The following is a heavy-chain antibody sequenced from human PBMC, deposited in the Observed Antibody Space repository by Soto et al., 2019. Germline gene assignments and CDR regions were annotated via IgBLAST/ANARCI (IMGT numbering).Heavy chain of an antibody. CDR3: ARGFGNSSSPVGSYYYYYGMDV. V-gene: IGHV3-74*01. Sequence: GGSLRLSCAASGFTFSSYWMHWVRQAPGKGLVWVSRINSDGSSTSYADSVKGRFTISRDNAKNTLYLQMNSLRAEDTAVYYCARGFGNSSSPVGSYYYYYGMDVWGQGTTVTVSS. D-gene: IGHD6-6*01. CDR2: INSDGSST. J-gene: IGHJ6*02. CDR1: GFTFSSYW.